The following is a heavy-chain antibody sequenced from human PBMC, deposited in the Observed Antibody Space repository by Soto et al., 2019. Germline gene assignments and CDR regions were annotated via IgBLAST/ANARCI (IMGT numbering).Heavy chain of an antibody. V-gene: IGHV3-7*01. Sequence: EVQLVESGGGLVQPGGSLRLSCAASGFTFSSYWMSWVRHAPGKGLEWVANIKQDGSEKYYVDSVKGRFTISRDNAKNSLYLQMNSLRAEDTAVYYCARAGRITIFSTGYPLNAFDIWGQGTMVTVSS. CDR1: GFTFSSYW. CDR2: IKQDGSEK. D-gene: IGHD3-9*01. CDR3: ARAGRITIFSTGYPLNAFDI. J-gene: IGHJ3*02.